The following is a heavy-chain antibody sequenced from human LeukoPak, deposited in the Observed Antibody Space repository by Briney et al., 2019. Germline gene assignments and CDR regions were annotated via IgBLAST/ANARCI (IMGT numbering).Heavy chain of an antibody. CDR1: GGSISSSSYY. J-gene: IGHJ4*02. Sequence: PSETLSLTCTVSGGSISSSSYYWGWIRQPPGKGLEWIGSIYYSGSTYYNPSLKSRVTISVDTPKNQFSLKLSSVTAADTAVYYCARVLGRGGYAYFDYWGQGTLVTVSS. CDR2: IYYSGST. CDR3: ARVLGRGGYAYFDY. D-gene: IGHD5-12*01. V-gene: IGHV4-39*01.